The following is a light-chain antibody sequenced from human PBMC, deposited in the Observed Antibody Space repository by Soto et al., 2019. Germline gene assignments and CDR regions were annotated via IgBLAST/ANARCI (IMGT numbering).Light chain of an antibody. J-gene: IGKJ1*01. Sequence: EIVMYQSPGTLSVTPGERATLSCRVSQSVGSNLAWYQQKPGQAPRLLIYGASTRATGIPVRFTGSGSGTEFTLTISSLQSEDFALYYCQRYSNWPPWTFGRGTKVDIK. CDR2: GAS. V-gene: IGKV3-15*01. CDR1: QSVGSN. CDR3: QRYSNWPPWT.